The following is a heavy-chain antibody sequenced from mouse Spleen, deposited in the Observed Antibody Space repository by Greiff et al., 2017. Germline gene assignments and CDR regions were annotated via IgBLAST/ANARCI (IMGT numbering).Heavy chain of an antibody. D-gene: IGHD1-3*01. J-gene: IGHJ4*01. CDR2: INPSTGGT. CDR3: ARVSGNYAMDY. V-gene: IGHV1-42*01. CDR1: GYSFTGYY. Sequence: VQLKQSGPELVKPGASVKISCKASGYSFTGYYMNWVKQSPEKSLEWIGEINPSTGGTTYNQKFKAKATLTVDKSSSTAYMQLKSLTSEDSAVYYCARVSGNYAMDYWGQGTSVTVSS.